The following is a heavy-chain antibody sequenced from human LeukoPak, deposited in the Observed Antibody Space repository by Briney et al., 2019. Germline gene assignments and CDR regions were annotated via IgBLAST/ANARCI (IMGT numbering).Heavy chain of an antibody. V-gene: IGHV3-23*01. CDR1: GFTFSSHG. D-gene: IGHD4-17*01. CDR2: ISPSGSIS. J-gene: IGHJ4*02. CDR3: ARESGSVTSEVDFDY. Sequence: GGSLRLSCAASGFTFSSHGINWVRQAPGKGLEWVSGISPSGSISYYADSVKGRFTISRDNSKNTVSLQMNSLRAEDTAVYYCARESGSVTSEVDFDYWGQGTLVTVSS.